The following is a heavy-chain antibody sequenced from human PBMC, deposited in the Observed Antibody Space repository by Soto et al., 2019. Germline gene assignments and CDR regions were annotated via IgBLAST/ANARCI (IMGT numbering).Heavy chain of an antibody. V-gene: IGHV3-66*01. J-gene: IGHJ6*03. CDR2: IYSGGST. Sequence: GGSLRLSCAASGFTFDNAWMNWVRQAPGKGLEWVSVIYSGGSTYYADSVKGRFTISRDNSKNTLYLQMNSLRAEDTAVYYCAREPGSSRGDYYYYVDVWGKGTTVTVSS. D-gene: IGHD3-10*01. CDR3: AREPGSSRGDYYYYVDV. CDR1: GFTFDNAW.